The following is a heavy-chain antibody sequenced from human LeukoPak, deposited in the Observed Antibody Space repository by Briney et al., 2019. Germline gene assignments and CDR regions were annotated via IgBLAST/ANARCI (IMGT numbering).Heavy chain of an antibody. CDR1: GGSFSGYY. J-gene: IGHJ4*02. CDR3: ARGRGIAARGEMGLYY. D-gene: IGHD6-6*01. V-gene: IGHV4-34*01. CDR2: INHSGST. Sequence: SETLSLTCAVYGGSFSGYYWSWIRQPPGKGLEWIGEINHSGSTNYNPSLKSRVTISVDTSNNQFSLKLSSVTAADTAVYYCARGRGIAARGEMGLYYWGQGTLVTVSS.